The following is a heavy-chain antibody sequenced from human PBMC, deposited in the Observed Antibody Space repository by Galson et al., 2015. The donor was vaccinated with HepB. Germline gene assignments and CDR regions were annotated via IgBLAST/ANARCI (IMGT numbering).Heavy chain of an antibody. J-gene: IGHJ5*02. CDR2: FDPEDGET. CDR1: GYTLTELS. CDR3: ATAVGVGAANWFDP. D-gene: IGHD1-26*01. Sequence: SVKVSCKVSGYTLTELSMHWVRQAPGKGLEWMGGFDPEDGETIYAQKFQGRVTMTEDTSTDTAYMELSSLRSEDTAVYYCATAVGVGAANWFDPWGQGTLVTVSS. V-gene: IGHV1-24*01.